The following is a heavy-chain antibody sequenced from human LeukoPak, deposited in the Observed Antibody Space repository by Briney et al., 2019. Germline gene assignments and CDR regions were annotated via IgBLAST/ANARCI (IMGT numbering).Heavy chain of an antibody. D-gene: IGHD3-22*01. J-gene: IGHJ4*02. CDR3: ARDNYDSSGYYYSDY. CDR2: IRYDGSNK. V-gene: IGHV3-30*02. Sequence: GGSLRLSCAASGFAFSSYAMHWVRQAPGKGLEWVAFIRYDGSNKYYADSVKGRFTISRDNSKNTLYLQMNSLRAEDTAVYYCARDNYDSSGYYYSDYWGQGTLVTVSS. CDR1: GFAFSSYA.